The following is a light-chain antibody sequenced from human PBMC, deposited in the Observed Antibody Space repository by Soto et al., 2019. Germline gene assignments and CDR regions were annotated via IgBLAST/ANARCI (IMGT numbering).Light chain of an antibody. J-gene: IGLJ1*01. CDR2: GNG. CDR3: QTYDSSLSGLFV. V-gene: IGLV1-40*01. CDR1: SSNIGAGYD. Sequence: QSVRTQPPSVSGAPGQMVTISCTGSSSNIGAGYDVHWYQQLPGTAPKLLIFGNGNRPSGVPDRFSGSKSDTSASLAITGLQAEDEADYYCQTYDSSLSGLFVFGTGTKVTVL.